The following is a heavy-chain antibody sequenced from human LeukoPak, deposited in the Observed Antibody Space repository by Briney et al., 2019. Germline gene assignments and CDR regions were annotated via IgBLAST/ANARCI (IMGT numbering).Heavy chain of an antibody. V-gene: IGHV4-61*05. J-gene: IGHJ4*02. CDR2: IDYDGST. D-gene: IGHD2-15*01. CDR3: ARGYCSGGSCYKGALTHFDY. Sequence: SETLSLTCTVSGVSISSSSYYWGWLRQPPGKGLEWIGNIDYDGSTNYNPSLKSRVTISVDTSKSQFSLKLSSVTAADTAVYYWARGYCSGGSCYKGALTHFDYWGQGTLVTVSS. CDR1: GVSISSSSYY.